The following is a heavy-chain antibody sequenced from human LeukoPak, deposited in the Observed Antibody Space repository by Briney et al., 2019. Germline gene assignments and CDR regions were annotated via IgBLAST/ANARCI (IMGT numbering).Heavy chain of an antibody. D-gene: IGHD6-19*01. CDR1: GFTVSSNY. CDR2: IYSGGST. CDR3: ARQAVAGTSPFDY. V-gene: IGHV3-66*04. Sequence: GGSLRLSCAASGFTVSSNYMSWVRQAPGKGLEWVSVIYSGGSTYYADSVKGRFTISRDNSKNTLYLQMNSLRAEDTAVYYCARQAVAGTSPFDYWGQGTLVTVFS. J-gene: IGHJ4*02.